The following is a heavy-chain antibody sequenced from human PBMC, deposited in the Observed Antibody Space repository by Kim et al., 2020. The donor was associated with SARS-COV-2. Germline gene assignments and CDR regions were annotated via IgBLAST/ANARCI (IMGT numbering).Heavy chain of an antibody. CDR1: GFTFNTYG. CDR3: AKSFSGSYFGYDY. Sequence: GGSLRLSCAASGFTFNTYGMHWVRQAPGKGLEWVAVISYDGSNKYYADSVKGRFTISRDNSKNTLYLQMNSLRIEDTAVYYCAKSFSGSYFGYDYWGQGTLVTGFS. D-gene: IGHD1-26*01. J-gene: IGHJ4*02. CDR2: ISYDGSNK. V-gene: IGHV3-30*18.